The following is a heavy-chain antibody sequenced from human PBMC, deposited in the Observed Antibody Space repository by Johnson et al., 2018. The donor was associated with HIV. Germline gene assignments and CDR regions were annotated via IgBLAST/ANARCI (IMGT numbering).Heavy chain of an antibody. D-gene: IGHD1-14*01. CDR3: AKVLGSGNRREAFDI. V-gene: IGHV3-11*04. J-gene: IGHJ3*02. CDR2: ISSGGGSV. Sequence: QVQLVESGGGLVKPGGSLRLSCSASGFTFSDYYMSWIRQAPGKGLEWVSYISSGGGSVYYAESMKGRFSISRDNAKNSLFVEMNSLRAEDTAVYYCAKVLGSGNRREAFDIWGQGTMVTVSS. CDR1: GFTFSDYY.